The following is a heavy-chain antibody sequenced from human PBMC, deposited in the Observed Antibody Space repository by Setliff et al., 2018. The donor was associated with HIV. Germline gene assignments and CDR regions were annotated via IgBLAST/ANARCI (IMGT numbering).Heavy chain of an antibody. D-gene: IGHD6-25*01. J-gene: IGHJ3*02. CDR3: AKDRAGSSDYIDAFDI. V-gene: IGHV3-48*04. Sequence: GGSLRLSCAASGFDFSRYAMNWVRQAPGKGLEWVSYISGSTRNKYYAGSVKGRFTISRDNAKNSLYLQMNNLRADDTAVYYCAKDRAGSSDYIDAFDIWGQGTMVTVSS. CDR1: GFDFSRYA. CDR2: ISGSTRNK.